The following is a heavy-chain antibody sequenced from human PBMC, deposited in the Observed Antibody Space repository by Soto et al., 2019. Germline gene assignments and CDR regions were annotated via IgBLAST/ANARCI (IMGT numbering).Heavy chain of an antibody. D-gene: IGHD5-12*01. J-gene: IGHJ4*02. CDR3: STPGSQWLRGFFDY. V-gene: IGHV3-23*01. CDR1: GFTFSSYA. CDR2: ISGSGGST. Sequence: GGSLRLSCAASGFTFSSYAMSWVRQAPGKGLEWVSAISGSGGSTYYADSVKGRFTISRDNSKNTLYLQMNSLRAEDTAVYYCSTPGSQWLRGFFDYWRQGTLVIGSS.